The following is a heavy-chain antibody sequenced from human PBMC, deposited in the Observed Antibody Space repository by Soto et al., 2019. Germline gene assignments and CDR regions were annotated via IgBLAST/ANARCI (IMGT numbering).Heavy chain of an antibody. V-gene: IGHV3-7*05. CDR2: IKQDGNEK. J-gene: IGHJ4*02. CDR1: GFTFSSYW. Sequence: EVQLVESGGGLVQPGGSLRLSCVASGFTFSSYWMSWVRQAPGKGLEWVANIKQDGNEKYYVDSVKGRFTISRDNAKNSLYLQMNSLTAEDTAVYYCARETTSGWATGGLLEYWGQGSLVTVSS. D-gene: IGHD6-19*01. CDR3: ARETTSGWATGGLLEY.